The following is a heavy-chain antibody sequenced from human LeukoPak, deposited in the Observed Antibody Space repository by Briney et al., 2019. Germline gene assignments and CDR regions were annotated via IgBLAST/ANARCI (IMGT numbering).Heavy chain of an antibody. CDR1: GYTFTSYY. J-gene: IGHJ4*02. CDR2: INPSGGST. Sequence: GASVKVSRKASGYTFTSYYMHWVRQAPGQGLEWMGIINPSGGSTSYAQKFQGRVTMTRDTSTSTVYMELSSLRSEDTAVYYCARGGSVYDGISFTDYWGQGTLVTVSS. V-gene: IGHV1-46*01. D-gene: IGHD4-23*01. CDR3: ARGGSVYDGISFTDY.